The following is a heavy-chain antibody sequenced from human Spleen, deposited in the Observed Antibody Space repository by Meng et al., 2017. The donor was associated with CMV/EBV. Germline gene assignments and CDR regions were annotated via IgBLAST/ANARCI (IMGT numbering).Heavy chain of an antibody. D-gene: IGHD2-2*01. CDR1: FISYA. J-gene: IGHJ4*02. Sequence: FISYAFNWVRQAPGQGLEWMGGIIPVFGTVKYAQMFQGRVTITTDKSTYTVHMELNSLRSEDTALYYCARDVYSQPLVAPGSGYFDYWGQGTLVTVSS. CDR3: ARDVYSQPLVAPGSGYFDY. V-gene: IGHV1-69*05. CDR2: IIPVFGTV.